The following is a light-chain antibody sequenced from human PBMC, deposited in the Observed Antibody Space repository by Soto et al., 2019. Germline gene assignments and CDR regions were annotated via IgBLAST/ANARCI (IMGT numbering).Light chain of an antibody. Sequence: TQCPATLSVSPGERATLSCRASQTIYSNVAWYQQRPGQPPRLLIYRASSRATGIPARFSGSGSGTEFTLTINSLQSEDFAVYYCQQYQNLWTFGQGTKVDIK. CDR1: QTIYSN. CDR3: QQYQNLWT. V-gene: IGKV3-15*01. J-gene: IGKJ1*01. CDR2: RAS.